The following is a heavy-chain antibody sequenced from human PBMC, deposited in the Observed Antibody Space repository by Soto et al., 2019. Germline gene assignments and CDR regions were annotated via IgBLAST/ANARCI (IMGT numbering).Heavy chain of an antibody. Sequence: ASVKVSCKASGYTFTSYYMHWVRQAPGQGLEWMGIINPSGGSTSYAQKFQGRVTMTRDTSTSTVYMELSSLRSEDTAVYYCARDGVAATIELNHYYYYYGMDVWGQGTTVTVSS. V-gene: IGHV1-46*01. J-gene: IGHJ6*02. CDR3: ARDGVAATIELNHYYYYYGMDV. CDR1: GYTFTSYY. CDR2: INPSGGST. D-gene: IGHD2-15*01.